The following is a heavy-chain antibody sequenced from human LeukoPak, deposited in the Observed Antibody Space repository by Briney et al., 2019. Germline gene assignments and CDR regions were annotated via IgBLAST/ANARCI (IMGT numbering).Heavy chain of an antibody. Sequence: ASVKVFCKASGYTFTSYGISWVRQAPGQGLEWMGWISAYNGNTNYAQKLQGRVTMTTDTSTSTAYMELRSLRSDDTAVYYCARVVWRGTDYYYYGMDVWGQGTTVTVSS. CDR2: ISAYNGNT. CDR3: ARVVWRGTDYYYYGMDV. V-gene: IGHV1-18*01. D-gene: IGHD3-16*01. J-gene: IGHJ6*02. CDR1: GYTFTSYG.